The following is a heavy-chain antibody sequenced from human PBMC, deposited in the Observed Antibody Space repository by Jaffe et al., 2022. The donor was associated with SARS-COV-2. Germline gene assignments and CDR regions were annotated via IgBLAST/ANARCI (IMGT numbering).Heavy chain of an antibody. V-gene: IGHV3-9*01. CDR3: AKEARDLRKWERLLGGDAFDI. CDR1: GFTFDDYA. D-gene: IGHD1-26*01. CDR2: ISWNSGSI. J-gene: IGHJ3*02. Sequence: EVQLVESGGGLVQPGRSLRLSCAASGFTFDDYAMHWVRQAPGKGLEWVSGISWNSGSIGYADSVKGRFTISRDNAKNSLYLQMNSLRAEDTALYYCAKEARDLRKWERLLGGDAFDIWGQGTMVTVSS.